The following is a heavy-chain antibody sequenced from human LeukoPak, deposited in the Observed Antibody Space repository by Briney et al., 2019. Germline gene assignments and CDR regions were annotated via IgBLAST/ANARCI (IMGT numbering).Heavy chain of an antibody. D-gene: IGHD3-22*01. CDR2: IYYSGST. V-gene: IGHV4-59*01. J-gene: IGHJ4*02. CDR3: ARSSGVWLDY. Sequence: SETLSLTCTVSGGSINNFYWSWIRQPPGKGLEWIGQIYYSGSTNYSPPLKSRVTISVDTSKNQFSLNLSSVTAADTAVYFCARSSGVWLDYWGQGALVTVSS. CDR1: GGSINNFY.